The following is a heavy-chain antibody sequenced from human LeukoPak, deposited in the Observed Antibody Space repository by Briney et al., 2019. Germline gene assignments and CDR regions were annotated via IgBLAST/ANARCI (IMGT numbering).Heavy chain of an antibody. V-gene: IGHV3-21*01. Sequence: GGSLRLSCAASGFTFSSYSMSWVRQAPGKGLEWVSAISSSSSYIYYAASVKGRSTISRDHAKNSLYLQMNSVRAEDTAVYYRARASEFGEFDWGQGTLVTVSS. J-gene: IGHJ4*02. D-gene: IGHD3-10*01. CDR1: GFTFSSYS. CDR3: ARASEFGEFD. CDR2: ISSSSSYI.